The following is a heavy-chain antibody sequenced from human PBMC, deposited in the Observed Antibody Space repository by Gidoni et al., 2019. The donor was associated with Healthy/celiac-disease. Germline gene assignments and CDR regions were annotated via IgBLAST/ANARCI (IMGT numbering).Heavy chain of an antibody. Sequence: EVQLVESGGGLVKPGGSLRLSCAASGFPFSSYSMNWVRQAPGKGLEWVSSISSSSSYIYYADSVKGRFTISRDNAKNSLYLQMNSLRAEDTAVYYCAREHRGAVAFDYWGQGTLVTVSS. J-gene: IGHJ4*02. V-gene: IGHV3-21*01. D-gene: IGHD6-19*01. CDR3: AREHRGAVAFDY. CDR2: ISSSSSYI. CDR1: GFPFSSYS.